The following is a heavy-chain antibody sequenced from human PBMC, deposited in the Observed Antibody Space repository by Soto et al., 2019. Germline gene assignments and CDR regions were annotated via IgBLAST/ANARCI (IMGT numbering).Heavy chain of an antibody. Sequence: QVQLVESGGGVVQPGRSLRLSCAASGFTFSSYGMHWVRQAPGKGLEWVAVIWYDGSNKYYADSVQGRFTISRDNSKNPLYLQMNSLTAEDTAVYYFARTPSSSPYYFDYWGQGTLVTVSS. V-gene: IGHV3-33*01. CDR3: ARTPSSSPYYFDY. J-gene: IGHJ4*02. CDR2: IWYDGSNK. D-gene: IGHD6-6*01. CDR1: GFTFSSYG.